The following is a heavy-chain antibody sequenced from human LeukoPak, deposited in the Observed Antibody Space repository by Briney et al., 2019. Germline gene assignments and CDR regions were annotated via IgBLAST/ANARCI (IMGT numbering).Heavy chain of an antibody. D-gene: IGHD3-3*01. CDR1: GGSFSGYY. CDR2: INHSGST. J-gene: IGHJ5*02. CDR3: ARDGYYDFWSGYRNWFDP. V-gene: IGHV4-34*01. Sequence: SETLPLTCAVYGGSFSGYYWSWIRQPPGKGLEWIGEINHSGSTNYNPSLKSRVTISVDTSKNQFSLKLSSVTAADTAVYYCARDGYYDFWSGYRNWFDPWGQGTLVTVSS.